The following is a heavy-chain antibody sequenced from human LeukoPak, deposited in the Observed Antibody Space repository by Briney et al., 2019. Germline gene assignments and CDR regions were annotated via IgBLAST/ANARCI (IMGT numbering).Heavy chain of an antibody. CDR1: GFTFSSYW. Sequence: GGSLNLSCAPPGFTFSSYWISWARQAPGKGLDWWANLKQEGGEKYYVDSVKGRFTISRDNAKNSLYLQMNSLRAEDTAVYYCARYRYDFWSGYPPPGYFDYWGQGTLVTVSS. D-gene: IGHD3-3*01. J-gene: IGHJ4*02. V-gene: IGHV3-7*01. CDR3: ARYRYDFWSGYPPPGYFDY. CDR2: LKQEGGEK.